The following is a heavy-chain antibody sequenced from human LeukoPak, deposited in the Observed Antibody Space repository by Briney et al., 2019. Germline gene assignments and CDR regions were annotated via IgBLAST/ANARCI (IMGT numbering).Heavy chain of an antibody. J-gene: IGHJ4*02. CDR3: ARELRRYPYYFDY. V-gene: IGHV4-38-2*01. CDR1: GYSISSGYY. CDR2: IYHSGST. D-gene: IGHD4-23*01. Sequence: SETLSLTCAVSGYSISSGYYWGWIRQPPGKGLEWIGSIYHSGSTYYNPSLKSRVTISVDTSKNQFSLKLSSVTAADTAVYYCARELRRYPYYFDYWGQGTLVTVSS.